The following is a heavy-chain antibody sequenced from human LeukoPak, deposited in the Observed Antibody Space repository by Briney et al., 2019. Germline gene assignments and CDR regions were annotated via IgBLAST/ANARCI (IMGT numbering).Heavy chain of an antibody. CDR2: INAKSGDT. J-gene: IGHJ4*02. V-gene: IGHV1-2*02. Sequence: ASVKLSCKASGYTFTDYYMHWVRQAPGQGLEWMGWINAKSGDTKYAEKFQDRVTMTRDTSITTTDMEVSRLSSDDTAGYYCARQNTGQLDYWGQGALVTVSS. CDR3: ARQNTGQLDY. D-gene: IGHD2-8*02. CDR1: GYTFTDYY.